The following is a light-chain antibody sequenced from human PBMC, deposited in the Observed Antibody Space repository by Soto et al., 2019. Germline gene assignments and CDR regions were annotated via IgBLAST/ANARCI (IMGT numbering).Light chain of an antibody. CDR1: QSVSSSY. CDR2: GAS. Sequence: ENVLTQSPGTLSLSPGERATLSCRASQSVSSSYLAWYQQKSGQAPRLLIYGASFRATDIPDRFSGSGSGTDFTLTISRLEPEDFAVYYCQQYGKSPLTFGGGTKVESK. V-gene: IGKV3-20*01. CDR3: QQYGKSPLT. J-gene: IGKJ4*01.